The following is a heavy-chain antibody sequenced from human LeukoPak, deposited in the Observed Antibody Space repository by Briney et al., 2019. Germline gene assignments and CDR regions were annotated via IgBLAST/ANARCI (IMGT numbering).Heavy chain of an antibody. J-gene: IGHJ4*02. V-gene: IGHV3-21*01. Sequence: GGSLRLSCAASGFTFSSYSMNWVRQAPGKGLEWVSSISSSSSYIYYADSVKGRFTISRDNAKNSLYLQMNSLRAEDTAMYYCARARGDGTLDYWGQGTLVTVSS. CDR2: ISSSSSYI. CDR1: GFTFSSYS. CDR3: ARARGDGTLDY. D-gene: IGHD2-21*02.